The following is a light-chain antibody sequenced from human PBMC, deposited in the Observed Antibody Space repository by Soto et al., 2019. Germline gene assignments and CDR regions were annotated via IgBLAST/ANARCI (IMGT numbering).Light chain of an antibody. CDR2: LNSDGSH. V-gene: IGLV4-69*01. CDR3: QTWGSGIRVV. J-gene: IGLJ2*01. Sequence: QLVLTQSPSASASLGASVKLTGTLSSGHSSYAIAWHQQQPEKGPRYLMKLNSDGSHSKGDGIPDRFSGSSSGAERYLTISSLQSEDEADYYCQTWGSGIRVVFGGGTKLTVL. CDR1: SGHSSYA.